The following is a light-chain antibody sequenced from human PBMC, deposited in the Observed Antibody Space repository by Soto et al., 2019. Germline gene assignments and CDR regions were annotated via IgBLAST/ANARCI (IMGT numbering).Light chain of an antibody. CDR3: QSYDGCESWYV. Sequence: QSVLTQPPWVSGSPGLRVAISCTGSSANIGAAYNVDWYQQLPGTAPKHLIYGNNNRASGAPDRFSGSKSGTSGSLAIAGLQVEDEGDYYCQSYDGCESWYVCGTGTEVTVL. CDR2: GNN. CDR1: SANIGAAYN. V-gene: IGLV1-40*01. J-gene: IGLJ1*01.